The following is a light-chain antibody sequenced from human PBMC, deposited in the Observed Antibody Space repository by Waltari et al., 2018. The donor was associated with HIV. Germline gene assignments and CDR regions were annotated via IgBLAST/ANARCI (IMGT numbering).Light chain of an antibody. CDR3: QQYYTTPLT. V-gene: IGKV4-1*01. CDR2: WAS. J-gene: IGKJ4*01. CDR1: QSVLYSSNNKNY. Sequence: DIVMTQSPDSLAVSLGAMATINCKSSQSVLYSSNNKNYLAWYQQKPGQPPKLLIYWASARESGVPGRFSGSGSGTDFTLTISSLQAEDVAVYYCQQYYTTPLTFGGGTKVEIK.